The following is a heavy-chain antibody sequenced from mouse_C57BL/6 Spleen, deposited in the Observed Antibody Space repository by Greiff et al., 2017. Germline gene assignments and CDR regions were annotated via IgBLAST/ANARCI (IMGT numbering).Heavy chain of an antibody. D-gene: IGHD1-1*01. V-gene: IGHV5-6*01. CDR1: GFNVRSND. CDR2: ISSGGSYP. J-gene: IGHJ2*01. Sequence: EVQVVESGGDLVKPGGSLKLSCAASGFNVRSNDMPWVRQTPDKRLEWVATISSGGSYPYYPHSVKGRFTISRDTTTNTLYLQMSSLKSEDTAMYYCARHDGSNYFDYWGQGTTLAVSS. CDR3: ARHDGSNYFDY.